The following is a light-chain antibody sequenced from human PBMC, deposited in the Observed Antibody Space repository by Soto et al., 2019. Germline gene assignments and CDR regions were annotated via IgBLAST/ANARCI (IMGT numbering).Light chain of an antibody. V-gene: IGKV3-15*01. Sequence: EIVVTQSPATLSVSPGERATPSCRASQSIGSNLAWYQHKPGQAPRLLIYGASTRATGFPARFSGSGSGTEFTLTISSLQSEDFADYYCQQYNNWPRPFGQGTKLDIK. CDR2: GAS. J-gene: IGKJ1*01. CDR3: QQYNNWPRP. CDR1: QSIGSN.